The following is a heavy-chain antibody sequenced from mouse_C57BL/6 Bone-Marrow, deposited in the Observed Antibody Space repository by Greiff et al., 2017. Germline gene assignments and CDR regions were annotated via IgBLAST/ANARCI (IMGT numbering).Heavy chain of an antibody. CDR1: GYTFTSYG. J-gene: IGHJ4*01. V-gene: IGHV1-81*01. Sequence: VQLVESGAELARPGASVKLSCKASGYTFTSYGISWVKQRTGQGLEWIGEIYPRSGNTYYNEKFKGKDTLTADKSSSTAYMELRSLTSEDSAVYFCARQRLRKRGYAMDYWGQGTSVTVSS. CDR3: ARQRLRKRGYAMDY. CDR2: IYPRSGNT. D-gene: IGHD1-1*01.